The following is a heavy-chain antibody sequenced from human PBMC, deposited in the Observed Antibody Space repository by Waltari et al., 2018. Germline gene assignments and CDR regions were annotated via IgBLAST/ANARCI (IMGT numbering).Heavy chain of an antibody. J-gene: IGHJ5*02. D-gene: IGHD6-19*01. CDR1: GYTLSNYG. Sequence: QIHLVQSGTEVKKPGASVKVSCKAPGYTLSNYGLTWVRQAPGKGLEWLGWISPYSGHTNFPQKYQGRLFLTTDTSTSTAYMELRNLTSDDTAVYYCATTVAGWFDPWGQGSLVTVSS. CDR2: ISPYSGHT. CDR3: ATTVAGWFDP. V-gene: IGHV1-18*01.